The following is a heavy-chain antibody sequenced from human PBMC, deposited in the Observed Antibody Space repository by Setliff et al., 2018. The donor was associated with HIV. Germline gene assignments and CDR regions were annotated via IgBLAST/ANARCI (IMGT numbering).Heavy chain of an antibody. D-gene: IGHD2-21*02. J-gene: IGHJ4*02. V-gene: IGHV3-23*01. Sequence: PGGSLRLSCAASGIAFNTHVMTWVRQAPGKGLVWVSSISASGDRTYYTDAVQGRFTISRDNSKNTVFLQMNSLRAEDTALYYCASQGSGDCYLFDYWGQGTLVTVSS. CDR1: GIAFNTHV. CDR3: ASQGSGDCYLFDY. CDR2: ISASGDRT.